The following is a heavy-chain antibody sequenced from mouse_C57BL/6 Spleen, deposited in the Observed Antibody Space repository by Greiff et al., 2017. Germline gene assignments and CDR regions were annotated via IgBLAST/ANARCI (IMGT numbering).Heavy chain of an antibody. V-gene: IGHV1-82*01. D-gene: IGHD1-1*01. CDR2: IYPGDGDT. CDR3: ARGLENYAWFAY. J-gene: IGHJ3*01. Sequence: QVQLQQSGPELVKPGASVKISCKASGYAFSSSWMNWVKQRPGKGLEWIGRIYPGDGDTNSNGKFKGKATLTADKSSSTAYMQLSSLTSEDSAVYFCARGLENYAWFAYWGQGTLVTVSA. CDR1: GYAFSSSW.